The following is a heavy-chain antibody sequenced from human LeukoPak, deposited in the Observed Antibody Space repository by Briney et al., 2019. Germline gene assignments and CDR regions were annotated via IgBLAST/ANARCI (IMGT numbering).Heavy chain of an antibody. CDR2: ISAYNGNT. CDR3: ARVSRYYDFWSGLDY. CDR1: GYTFTSYG. V-gene: IGHV1-18*01. J-gene: IGHJ4*02. D-gene: IGHD3-3*01. Sequence: ASVTVSCKASGYTFTSYGISWVRQAPGQGLEWMGWISAYNGNTNYAQKLQGRVTMTTDTSTSTAFMELRSLRSDDTAVYYCARVSRYYDFWSGLDYWGQGTLVTVSS.